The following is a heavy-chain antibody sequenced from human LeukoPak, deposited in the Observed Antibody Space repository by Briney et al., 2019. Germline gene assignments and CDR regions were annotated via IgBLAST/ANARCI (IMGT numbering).Heavy chain of an antibody. V-gene: IGHV3-21*01. CDR2: ISSSSSYI. CDR1: GFPFSYYS. Sequence: GGSLRLSCAASGFPFSYYSMNWVRQAPGKGLEWVSSISSSSSYIYYADSVKGRFTITRDNAKNSLYLQMNSLRAEDTAVYYCARENDGYSSSWLPFDYWGQGTLVTVSS. J-gene: IGHJ4*02. D-gene: IGHD6-13*01. CDR3: ARENDGYSSSWLPFDY.